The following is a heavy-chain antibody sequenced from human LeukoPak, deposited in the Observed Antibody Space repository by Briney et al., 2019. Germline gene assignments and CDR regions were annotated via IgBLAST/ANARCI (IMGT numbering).Heavy chain of an antibody. V-gene: IGHV4-59*01. CDR1: GDSLNTYY. D-gene: IGHD2-21*02. CDR2: VASSGTS. Sequence: PSETLSLTCTVSGDSLNTYYWTWIRQTPGKELEWIGFVASSGTSNYNPSLKSRVSISIDTSKNQFSLALTSVTPADTPVYYCARVVRGVVTSNWFDPWGQGTLVSVSS. CDR3: ARVVRGVVTSNWFDP. J-gene: IGHJ5*02.